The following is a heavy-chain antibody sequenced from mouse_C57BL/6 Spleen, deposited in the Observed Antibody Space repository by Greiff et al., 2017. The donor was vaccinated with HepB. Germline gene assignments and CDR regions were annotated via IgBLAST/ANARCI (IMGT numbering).Heavy chain of an antibody. J-gene: IGHJ4*01. Sequence: EVQVVESGEGLVKPGGSLKLSCAASGFTFSSYAMSWVRQTPEKRLEWVAYISSGGDYIYYADTVKGRFTISRDNARNTLYLQMSSLKSEDTAMYYCTRDRGYYAMDYWGQGTSGTVSS. D-gene: IGHD2-14*01. CDR1: GFTFSSYA. CDR3: TRDRGYYAMDY. CDR2: ISSGGDYI. V-gene: IGHV5-9-1*02.